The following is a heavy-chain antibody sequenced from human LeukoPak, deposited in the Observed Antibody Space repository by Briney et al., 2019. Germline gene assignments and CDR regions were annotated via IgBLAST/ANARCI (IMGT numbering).Heavy chain of an antibody. CDR1: GYRFTSYW. CDR2: IYPGDSDT. CDR3: ALPILDTSGWFQFDS. D-gene: IGHD6-13*01. Sequence: GESLKISCKGSGYRFTSYWIGWVRQMPGKGLEWMGIIYPGDSDTRYSPSFQGQVTISADKSISTAYLQWSSLRASDTAMYYCALPILDTSGWFQFDSWGQGTLVTVPT. J-gene: IGHJ4*02. V-gene: IGHV5-51*01.